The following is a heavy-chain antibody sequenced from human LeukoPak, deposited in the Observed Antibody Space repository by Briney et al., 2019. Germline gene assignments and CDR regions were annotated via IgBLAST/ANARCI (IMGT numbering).Heavy chain of an antibody. Sequence: GGSLRLSCAASGFMLDDYAMHWVRQAPGEGLEWVSSITWNSGNIGYADSVRGRFTISRDNAKNSLHLQMNGLRAEDTALYYCAQYIASSGYYAGYWGQGTLVTVSS. CDR3: AQYIASSGYYAGY. V-gene: IGHV3-9*01. D-gene: IGHD3-22*01. J-gene: IGHJ4*01. CDR2: ITWNSGNI. CDR1: GFMLDDYA.